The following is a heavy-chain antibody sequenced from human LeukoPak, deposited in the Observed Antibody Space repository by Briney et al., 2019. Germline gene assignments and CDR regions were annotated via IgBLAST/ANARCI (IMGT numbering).Heavy chain of an antibody. CDR1: GGSISSYY. CDR2: IYYSGST. V-gene: IGHV4-59*01. J-gene: IGHJ4*02. Sequence: PSETLSLTCTVSGGSISSYYWSWLRQPPGKGLEWIGYIYYSGSTNYNPSLKSRVTISVDTSKNQFSLKLSSVTAADTAVYYCARTWSGGSSWRTFDYWGQGTLVTVSS. D-gene: IGHD6-13*01. CDR3: ARTWSGGSSWRTFDY.